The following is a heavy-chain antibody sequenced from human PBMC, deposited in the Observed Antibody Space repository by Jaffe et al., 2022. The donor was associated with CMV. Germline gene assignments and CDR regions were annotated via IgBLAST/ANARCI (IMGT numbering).Heavy chain of an antibody. CDR3: VRPYSTGWYYFDY. CDR1: GFTFSSYW. D-gene: IGHD6-19*01. V-gene: IGHV3-7*03. CDR2: IKQDGSEK. Sequence: EVQLVESGGGLVQSGGSLRLSCAASGFTFSSYWMTWVRQAPGKGLEWVANIKQDGSEKYYVDSVKGRFIISRDNAKKSLYLQMNSLRAEDTAVYYCVRPYSTGWYYFDYWGQGTLVTVSS. J-gene: IGHJ4*02.